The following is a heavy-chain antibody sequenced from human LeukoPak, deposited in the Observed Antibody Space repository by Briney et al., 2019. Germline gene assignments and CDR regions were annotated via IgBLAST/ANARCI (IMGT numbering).Heavy chain of an antibody. Sequence: SETLSLTCTVSGGSISSYYWSWIRQPPGKGLEWIGYIYYSGSTNYNPSLKSRVTISVDTSKNQLSLKLSSVTAADTAVYYCARGLGDSSGCFGYWGQGTLVTVSS. D-gene: IGHD6-19*01. CDR2: IYYSGST. J-gene: IGHJ4*02. CDR3: ARGLGDSSGCFGY. CDR1: GGSISSYY. V-gene: IGHV4-59*01.